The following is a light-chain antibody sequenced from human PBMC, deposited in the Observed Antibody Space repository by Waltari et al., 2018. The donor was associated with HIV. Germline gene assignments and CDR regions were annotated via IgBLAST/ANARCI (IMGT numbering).Light chain of an antibody. V-gene: IGLV1-40*01. Sequence: QSVLTQPPSVSGAPGQRVTISCTGSSPNIGAGYDVHWYQQLPGTAPKLLIYGNSNRPAGVPDRFSGSKSGTSASLAITGLQADYEADYYGQSYDTSLSGSVFGGGTKVTV. CDR1: SPNIGAGYD. J-gene: IGLJ3*02. CDR3: QSYDTSLSGSV. CDR2: GNS.